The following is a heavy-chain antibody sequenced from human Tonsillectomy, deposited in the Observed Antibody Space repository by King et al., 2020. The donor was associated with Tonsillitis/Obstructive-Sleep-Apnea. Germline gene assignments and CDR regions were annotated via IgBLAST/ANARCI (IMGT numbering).Heavy chain of an antibody. CDR1: GFTFSSYG. V-gene: IGHV3-33*01. Sequence: VQLVESGGGVVQPGRSLRLSCAASGFTFSSYGMHWVRQAPGQGLEWGAVIWYYVSNKYYTDPLKGGFTISRDNSKNTLYLQMNSLRAEDTAVYYCARADRVEPAVGAFDIWGQVTMVTVSS. CDR3: ARADRVEPAVGAFDI. J-gene: IGHJ3*02. CDR2: IWYYVSNK. D-gene: IGHD2-2*01.